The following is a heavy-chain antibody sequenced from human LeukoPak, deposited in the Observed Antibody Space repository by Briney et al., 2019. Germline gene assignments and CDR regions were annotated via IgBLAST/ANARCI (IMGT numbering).Heavy chain of an antibody. D-gene: IGHD6-19*01. Sequence: GGSLRLSCAASGFTFSRYAMSWVRQAPGKGLEWVSAITGSGGSTYYADSVKGRFTISRDNSKNTLYLQMNSLRAEDTAVYYCAKDSRYSSGVDSWGQGTPVTVSS. J-gene: IGHJ4*02. CDR3: AKDSRYSSGVDS. V-gene: IGHV3-23*01. CDR2: ITGSGGST. CDR1: GFTFSRYA.